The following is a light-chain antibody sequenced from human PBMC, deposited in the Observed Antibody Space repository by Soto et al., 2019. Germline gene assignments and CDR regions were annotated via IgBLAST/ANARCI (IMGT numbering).Light chain of an antibody. CDR1: QAISNY. CDR2: GAS. V-gene: IGKV1-27*01. CDR3: QKYNTAPFI. J-gene: IGKJ3*01. Sequence: DIQMTQSPSSLAASVGDRVTITCRASQAISNYLAWYQQKPGEVPKVLIYGASTLQSAVPSRFSGSGSGTDFPLTIRGLRPDDVAAYYCQKYNTAPFIFGPGPKVEIK.